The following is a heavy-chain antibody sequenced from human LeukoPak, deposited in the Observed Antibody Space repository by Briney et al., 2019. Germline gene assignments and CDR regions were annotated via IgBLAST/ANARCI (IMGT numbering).Heavy chain of an antibody. D-gene: IGHD2-8*01. Sequence: PSETLSLTCTVSGGSVSRYYWSWIRQSPGKGLEWIGYIHDSGSTNSNPSLKSRVTIPMDTSKNQVSLKLTSVTAADTALYYCARGERNGPDYWGQGTVVSVSS. CDR2: IHDSGST. CDR1: GGSVSRYY. CDR3: ARGERNGPDY. J-gene: IGHJ4*02. V-gene: IGHV4-59*02.